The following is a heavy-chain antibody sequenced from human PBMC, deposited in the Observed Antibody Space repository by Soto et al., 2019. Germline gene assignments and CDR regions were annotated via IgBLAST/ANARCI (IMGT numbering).Heavy chain of an antibody. CDR2: ISSDGTNR. CDR3: AKGGRQWLVTSDFNY. J-gene: IGHJ4*02. D-gene: IGHD6-19*01. CDR1: GFTFSNDI. Sequence: GGSLRLSCAVSGFTFSNDIMHWVRQAPGKGLEWVALISSDGTNRYYADSVKGRFTTSRDNAKNTMYLEMTSLRAEDTAVYYCAKGGRQWLVTSDFNYWGQGALVTVSS. V-gene: IGHV3-30-3*01.